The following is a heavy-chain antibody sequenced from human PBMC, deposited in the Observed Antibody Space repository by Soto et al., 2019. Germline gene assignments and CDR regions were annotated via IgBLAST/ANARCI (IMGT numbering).Heavy chain of an antibody. V-gene: IGHV3-30*18. CDR3: AKPYSGSPPKNFDY. CDR2: ISYDGSNK. Sequence: GGSLRLSCAASGFSFSIYGMYWVRQAPGKGLEWVAAISYDGSNKYYADSVKGRFTISRDNSKNTLFLQMNSLRAEDTAVYYCAKPYSGSPPKNFDYWGQGTLVTVSS. J-gene: IGHJ4*02. CDR1: GFSFSIYG. D-gene: IGHD1-26*01.